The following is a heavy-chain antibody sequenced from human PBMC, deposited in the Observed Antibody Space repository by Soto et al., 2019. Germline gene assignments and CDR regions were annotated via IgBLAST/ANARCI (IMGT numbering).Heavy chain of an antibody. D-gene: IGHD1-1*01. J-gene: IGHJ4*02. Sequence: EVQLVESGGGLVKPGRSLRLSCTAAGFTFGSYTINWVRQAPGKGLEWVSSISASSSQIYYADSVKGRFTISRDNAKNSLYLQMNSLRAEDTAVYYCARGTGYFDYWGQGTLVTVSS. CDR2: ISASSSQI. CDR3: ARGTGYFDY. V-gene: IGHV3-21*01. CDR1: GFTFGSYT.